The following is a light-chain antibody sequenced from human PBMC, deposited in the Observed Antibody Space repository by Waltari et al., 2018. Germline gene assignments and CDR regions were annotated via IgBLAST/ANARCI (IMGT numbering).Light chain of an antibody. CDR3: ASFAGSNSL. J-gene: IGLJ2*01. CDR1: STDIGVYNY. Sequence: QSALTQPPSASGSPGQSVTIPCTGTSTDIGVYNYVSWYQQHPGKAPKLLIYEVTERPSGVPDRFSGSKSGNTASLTVSGLQGEDEADYYCASFAGSNSLFGGGTKLTVL. CDR2: EVT. V-gene: IGLV2-8*01.